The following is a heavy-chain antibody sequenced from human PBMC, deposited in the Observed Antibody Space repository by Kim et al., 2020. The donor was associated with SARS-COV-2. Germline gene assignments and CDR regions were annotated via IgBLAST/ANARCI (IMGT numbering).Heavy chain of an antibody. CDR1: GFTFSKYA. Sequence: GGSLRLSCAASGFTFSKYAMTWVRQAPGRGLEWVSGITGSGDSTVYADSVKGRFTISRDNSRDTLYLDMNSLIAAATARSYCGRRVYCGFDGMAEWFQD. CDR3: GRRVYCGFDGMAEWFQD. V-gene: IGHV3-23*01. D-gene: IGHD5-12*01. CDR2: ITGSGDST. J-gene: IGHJ1*01.